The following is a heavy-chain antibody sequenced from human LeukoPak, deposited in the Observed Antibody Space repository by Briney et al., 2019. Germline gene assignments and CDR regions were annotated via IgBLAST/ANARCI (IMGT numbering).Heavy chain of an antibody. J-gene: IGHJ4*02. CDR2: VNSDGNSS. CDR1: GFTFSDYW. D-gene: IGHD3/OR15-3a*01. CDR3: ARALGTGDFDS. V-gene: IGHV3-74*01. Sequence: GGSLRLSCAASGFTFSDYWMYWVRQAPGKGLVWVSRVNSDGNSSSYADSVKGRFTISRDNAKNTLYLQMNSLRTEDTAVYYCARALGTGDFDSWGQGTLVTVSP.